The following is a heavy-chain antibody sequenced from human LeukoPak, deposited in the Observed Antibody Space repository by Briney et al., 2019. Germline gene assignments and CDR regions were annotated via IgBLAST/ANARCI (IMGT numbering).Heavy chain of an antibody. V-gene: IGHV4-34*01. CDR3: ARAYYYYMDV. CDR1: GGSFSDYY. J-gene: IGHJ6*03. CDR2: INDSGST. Sequence: SETLSPTCAVYGGSFSDYYRSWIRQPPGKGLEWIGEINDSGSTYYNPSLRSRVPMSIDTSKNQFSLKLTSVTAADTAVYYCARAYYYYMDVWGKGTTVTVSS.